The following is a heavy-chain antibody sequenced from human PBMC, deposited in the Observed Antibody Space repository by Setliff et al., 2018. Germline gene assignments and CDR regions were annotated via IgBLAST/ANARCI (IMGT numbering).Heavy chain of an antibody. J-gene: IGHJ4*02. V-gene: IGHV4-59*11. Sequence: PSETLSLTCSVSGGSLTSHYWTWIRQPPEKGLEWIGVISYIERPHYNPSLQSRVTIAMETSNNQVSLTLTSVTAVDSAMYYCARFCGGGSCPDYWGQGTLVTVSS. CDR2: ISYIERP. D-gene: IGHD2-15*01. CDR1: GGSLTSHY. CDR3: ARFCGGGSCPDY.